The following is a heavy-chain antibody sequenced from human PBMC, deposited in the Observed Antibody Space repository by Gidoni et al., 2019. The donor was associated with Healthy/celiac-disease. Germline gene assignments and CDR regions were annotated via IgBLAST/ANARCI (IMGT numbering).Heavy chain of an antibody. CDR1: GGSFSGYY. D-gene: IGHD3-22*01. Sequence: QVQLQQWGAGLLTPSETLSLTCAVYGGSFSGYYWSWIRQPPGKGLEWIGEINHSGSTNYNPSLKSRVTISVDTSKNQFSLKLSSVTAAETAVYYCARGDSSARAFDIWGQGTMVTVSS. J-gene: IGHJ3*02. V-gene: IGHV4-34*01. CDR2: INHSGST. CDR3: ARGDSSARAFDI.